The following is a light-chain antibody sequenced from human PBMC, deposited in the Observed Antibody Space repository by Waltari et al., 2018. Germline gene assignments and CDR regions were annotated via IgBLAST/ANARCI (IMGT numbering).Light chain of an antibody. CDR1: QSVSSNY. CDR2: GAS. V-gene: IGKV3-20*01. J-gene: IGKJ4*01. Sequence: EIVLTQSPGTLSLSPGERATLSCRASQSVSSNYLGWYQQKPGQPPRLLIYGASSRATGIPDRFSGSGSGTDFTLTISRLEPEDFAVYYCQQYGSSPLTFGGGTKVGIK. CDR3: QQYGSSPLT.